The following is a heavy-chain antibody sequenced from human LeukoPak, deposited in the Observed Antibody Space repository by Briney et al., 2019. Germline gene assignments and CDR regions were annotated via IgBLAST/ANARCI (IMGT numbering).Heavy chain of an antibody. J-gene: IGHJ4*02. Sequence: SQTLSLTCAISGDSVSSNSGAWNWIRQSPSRGLEWLGRIYYRPKWKKDYAVSVGSRITINPDTSKNQFSLQLSSVTPEDTAVYYCARDWSGNVAIDYWGQGTLVTVSS. V-gene: IGHV6-1*01. CDR2: IYYRPKWKK. D-gene: IGHD3-10*01. CDR1: GDSVSSNSGA. CDR3: ARDWSGNVAIDY.